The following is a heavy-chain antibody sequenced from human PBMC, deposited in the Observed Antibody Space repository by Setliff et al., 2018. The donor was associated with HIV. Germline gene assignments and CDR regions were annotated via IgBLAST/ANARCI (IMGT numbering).Heavy chain of an antibody. V-gene: IGHV4-39*02. D-gene: IGHD2-8*01. J-gene: IGHJ3*02. CDR2: ILYGGNT. CDR3: ARPTTGVGGGAAFDI. Sequence: SETLSLTCTVSGGSVSSRGYYWGWLRQPPGKGPEWIANILYGGNTYYNPSLKSRVTISVDTSKNHFSLKLNSVTAADTAVYFCARPTTGVGGGAAFDIWGQGTMVTVSS. CDR1: GGSVSSRGYY.